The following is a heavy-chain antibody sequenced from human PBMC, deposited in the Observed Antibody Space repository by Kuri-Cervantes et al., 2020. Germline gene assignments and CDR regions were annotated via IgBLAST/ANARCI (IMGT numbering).Heavy chain of an antibody. V-gene: IGHV3-9*01. D-gene: IGHD3-3*01. CDR3: ARDVGVAAFDS. CDR1: GFTFDDYA. Sequence: SLKISCAASGFTFDDYAMHWVRQAPGKGLEWVSGISWNSGSIGYADSVKGRFTISRDNAKMSVDLQMNSLRVEDTAVYYCARDVGVAAFDSWGQGTLVTVSS. CDR2: ISWNSGSI. J-gene: IGHJ4*02.